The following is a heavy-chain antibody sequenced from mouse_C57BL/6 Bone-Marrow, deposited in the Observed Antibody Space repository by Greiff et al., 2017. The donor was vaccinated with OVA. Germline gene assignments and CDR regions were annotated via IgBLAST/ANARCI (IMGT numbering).Heavy chain of an antibody. CDR1: GYTFTSYW. Sequence: QVQLQQPGAELVMPGASVKLSCKASGYTFTSYWMHWVKQRPGQGLEWIGEIDPSDSSTNYNQKFKGKSTLTVDKSSSTAYKQLSSLTYEDSAVYYCAGGGYLLYAMDYWGQGTSVTVSS. CDR2: IDPSDSST. CDR3: AGGGYLLYAMDY. V-gene: IGHV1-69*01. J-gene: IGHJ4*01. D-gene: IGHD1-1*02.